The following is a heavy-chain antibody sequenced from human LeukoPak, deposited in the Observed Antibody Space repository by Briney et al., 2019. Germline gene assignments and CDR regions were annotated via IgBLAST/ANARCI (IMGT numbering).Heavy chain of an antibody. CDR2: IYSGGST. D-gene: IGHD3-10*01. CDR1: GYTVSSNY. Sequence: GGSLRLSCAASGYTVSSNYMSWVRQAPGKGLGWVSVIYSGGSTYYADSVKGRFTISRHNSKNTLYLQMNSLRAEDTAVYYCARAGSGSYSHFDYWGQGTLVTVSS. J-gene: IGHJ4*02. CDR3: ARAGSGSYSHFDY. V-gene: IGHV3-53*04.